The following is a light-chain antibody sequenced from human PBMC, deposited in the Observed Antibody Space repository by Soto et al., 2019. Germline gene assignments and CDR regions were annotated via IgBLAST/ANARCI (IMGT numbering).Light chain of an antibody. J-gene: IGKJ5*01. CDR1: QSVSSNY. CDR2: GAS. Sequence: EIVLTQSPGTLSLSPGERATFSCRASQSVSSNYLAWYQQKPGQAPRLLIYGASTRATGIPARFSGSGSGTDFTLTISSLEPEDFAVYYCQQRSNWPPITFGQGTRLEIK. V-gene: IGKV3D-20*02. CDR3: QQRSNWPPIT.